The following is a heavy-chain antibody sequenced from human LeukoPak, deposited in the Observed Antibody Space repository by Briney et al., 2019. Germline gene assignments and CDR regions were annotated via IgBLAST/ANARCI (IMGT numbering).Heavy chain of an antibody. J-gene: IGHJ4*02. Sequence: ASVKVSCKASGYTFTSYVISWVQQAPGQGLEGMGWISTYNGNTNYAQNLQGRVTRTTDTSTSTAYMELRSLRSNDTAVYYCARDRPDIVATTYYFVYWGQGVLVIVSS. V-gene: IGHV1-18*01. D-gene: IGHD5-12*01. CDR3: ARDRPDIVATTYYFVY. CDR1: GYTFTSYV. CDR2: ISTYNGNT.